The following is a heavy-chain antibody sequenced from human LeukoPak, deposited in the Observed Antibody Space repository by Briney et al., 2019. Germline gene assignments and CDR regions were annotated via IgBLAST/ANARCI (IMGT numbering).Heavy chain of an antibody. CDR2: IYYSGSP. Sequence: SETLSLTCTVSGGSISSYYWSWIRQPPGKGLERIGYIYYSGSPNYSPSLKSRVTISLDTPKSQFSLKLSSVTAADTAVYYCARDIAGRSGWDYWCFDLWGRGTLVTVSS. J-gene: IGHJ2*01. CDR1: GGSISSYY. D-gene: IGHD6-19*01. V-gene: IGHV4-59*01. CDR3: ARDIAGRSGWDYWCFDL.